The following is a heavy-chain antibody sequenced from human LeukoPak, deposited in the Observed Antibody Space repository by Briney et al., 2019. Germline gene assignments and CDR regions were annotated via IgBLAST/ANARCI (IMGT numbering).Heavy chain of an antibody. J-gene: IGHJ4*02. V-gene: IGHV3-21*06. CDR3: LRGDRRDY. CDR2: TDSSGGYM. Sequence: GGSLRLSCEASGFTFNTYSMNWARQAPGKGLEWVSSTDSSGGYMFYADSVKGRFIISRDNAKDSLYLQMNSLRVEDTAVYYCLRGDRRDYWGQGTLVTVSS. CDR1: GFTFNTYS.